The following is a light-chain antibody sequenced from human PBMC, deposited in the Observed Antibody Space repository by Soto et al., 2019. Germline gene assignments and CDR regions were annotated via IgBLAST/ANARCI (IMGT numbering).Light chain of an antibody. J-gene: IGLJ2*01. CDR1: RSNIGAGYD. CDR2: DNS. Sequence: QSVQTQPPSLSRAPGQRVTISCTGSRSNIGAGYDVHWYQHLPGTAPKVLIFDNSNRPSGVPDRFSGSKSGTSASLAITGLQAEDEALYYCHSYDVSLRGPAFGGGTKLTIL. CDR3: HSYDVSLRGPA. V-gene: IGLV1-40*01.